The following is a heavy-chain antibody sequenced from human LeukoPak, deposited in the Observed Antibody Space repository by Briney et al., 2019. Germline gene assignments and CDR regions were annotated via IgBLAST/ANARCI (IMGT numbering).Heavy chain of an antibody. CDR3: ARLTKYYDYVWGSYRSPRPYYYMDV. Sequence: SETLSLTCTVSGGSISSYYWSWIRQPAGKGLEWIGRIYTSGGTNYNPSLKSRVTISVDKSKNQFSLKLSSVTAADTAVYYCARLTKYYDYVWGSYRSPRPYYYMDVWGKGTTVTVSS. D-gene: IGHD3-16*02. CDR2: IYTSGGT. CDR1: GGSISSYY. V-gene: IGHV4-4*07. J-gene: IGHJ6*03.